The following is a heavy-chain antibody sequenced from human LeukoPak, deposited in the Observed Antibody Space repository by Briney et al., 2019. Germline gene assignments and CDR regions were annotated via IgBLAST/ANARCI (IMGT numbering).Heavy chain of an antibody. J-gene: IGHJ3*02. CDR2: INPNSGGT. D-gene: IGHD3-22*01. CDR3: ARASDYFDSSGYYGAFDI. V-gene: IGHV1-2*02. CDR1: GYTFSGYY. Sequence: ASVKVSCKASGYTFSGYYIHWVRQAPGQGLEWMGWINPNSGGTNYAQKFQGRVTMTRDTSISTAYMELSRLRSDDTAVYYCARASDYFDSSGYYGAFDIWGQGTMVTVSS.